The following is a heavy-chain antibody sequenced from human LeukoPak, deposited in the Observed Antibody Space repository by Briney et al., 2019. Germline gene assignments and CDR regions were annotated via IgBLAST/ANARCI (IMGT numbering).Heavy chain of an antibody. J-gene: IGHJ6*02. D-gene: IGHD2-2*01. CDR3: ARQGGYCSSTSCYEAYYYYGMDV. Sequence: GESLKISCKGSGYSFTSYWIGWVRQMPGKGLEWMGIIYPGDSDTRYSPSFQGQVTISADKSISTAYLQWSSLKASDTAMYYCARQGGYCSSTSCYEAYYYYGMDVWGQGTTVTVSS. V-gene: IGHV5-51*01. CDR1: GYSFTSYW. CDR2: IYPGDSDT.